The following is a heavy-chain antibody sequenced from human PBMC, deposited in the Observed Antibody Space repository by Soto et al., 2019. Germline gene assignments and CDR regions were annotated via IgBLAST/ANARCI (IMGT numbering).Heavy chain of an antibody. CDR3: ARQTHPPGFSPFYYYYMDV. D-gene: IGHD7-27*01. Sequence: QLQLQESGPGLVKPSETLSLTCTVTGDSFSRSTYYWGWIRQPPGKGLEWIGSIYYSGSTYYNPSLGSRVTISIDTSKKQFSLKLRSVTAADTAVYYCARQTHPPGFSPFYYYYMDVWGKGTTVTVSS. CDR2: IYYSGST. J-gene: IGHJ6*03. V-gene: IGHV4-39*01. CDR1: GDSFSRSTYY.